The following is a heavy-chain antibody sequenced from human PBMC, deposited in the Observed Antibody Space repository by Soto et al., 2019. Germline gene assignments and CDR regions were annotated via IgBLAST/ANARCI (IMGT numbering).Heavy chain of an antibody. Sequence: QVQLVQSGAEVKKPGASVKVSCKASGYTFTSYYMHWVRQAPGQGLEWMGIINPSGGSTSYAQKLQGRVTMTRYTATSKVYMEQSSVRSEDTAVYYWAREERLTLENAFDIWGQGTMVTVSS. CDR3: AREERLTLENAFDI. D-gene: IGHD3-3*01. CDR2: INPSGGST. V-gene: IGHV1-46*04. CDR1: GYTFTSYY. J-gene: IGHJ3*02.